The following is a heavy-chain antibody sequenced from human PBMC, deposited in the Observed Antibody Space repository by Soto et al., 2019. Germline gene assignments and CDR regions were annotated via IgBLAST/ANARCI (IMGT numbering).Heavy chain of an antibody. Sequence: QVQVVQSGAEVKKPGASVKISCKTSGYSFTDDYLHWVRQAPGQGLEWVGWINPHSGSTNFAQKYLCRVSITRDTSISTAYMELCSLTSDDTAIYYCARAVYCGDDCYSYGMDVWGQGTTVTVSS. CDR2: INPHSGST. J-gene: IGHJ6*02. V-gene: IGHV1-2*02. D-gene: IGHD2-21*02. CDR3: ARAVYCGDDCYSYGMDV. CDR1: GYSFTDDY.